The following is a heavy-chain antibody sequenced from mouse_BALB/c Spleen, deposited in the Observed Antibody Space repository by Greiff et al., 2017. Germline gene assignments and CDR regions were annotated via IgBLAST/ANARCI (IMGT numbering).Heavy chain of an antibody. V-gene: IGHV5-12-2*01. CDR1: GFTFSSYT. CDR3: ARNYYGNYGRYFDV. D-gene: IGHD2-1*01. Sequence: EVKLVESGGGLVQPGGSLKLSCAASGFTFSSYTMSWVRQTPEKRLEWVAYISNGGGSTYYPDTVKGRFTISRDNAKNTLYLQMSSLKSEDTAMYYCARNYYGNYGRYFDVWGAGTTVTVSS. J-gene: IGHJ1*01. CDR2: ISNGGGST.